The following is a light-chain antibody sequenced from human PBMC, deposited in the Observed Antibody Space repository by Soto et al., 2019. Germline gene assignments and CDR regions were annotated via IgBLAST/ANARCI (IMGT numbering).Light chain of an antibody. J-gene: IGLJ3*02. Sequence: QSVLTQPASVSGSPGQSITISCTGTSSDVGRYNYVSWYQQHPGKAPKLMIYEVSNRPSGVSNRFSGSKSGNTASLTISGLQAEDEADYYRSSSTSSSTRVFGGGTKLTVL. V-gene: IGLV2-14*01. CDR3: SSSTSSSTRV. CDR2: EVS. CDR1: SSDVGRYNY.